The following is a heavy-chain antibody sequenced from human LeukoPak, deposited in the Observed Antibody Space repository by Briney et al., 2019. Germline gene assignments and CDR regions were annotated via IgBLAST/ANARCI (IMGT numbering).Heavy chain of an antibody. V-gene: IGHV1-8*01. Sequence: ASVKVSCKASGYTFTSYDINWVRQATGQGLEWMGWMNPKSGNIGYAQKFQGRVTITADKSTSTAYMELSSLRSEDTAVYYCARESDTAMVRVAFDIWGQGTMVTVSS. CDR1: GYTFTSYD. CDR2: MNPKSGNI. CDR3: ARESDTAMVRVAFDI. J-gene: IGHJ3*02. D-gene: IGHD5-18*01.